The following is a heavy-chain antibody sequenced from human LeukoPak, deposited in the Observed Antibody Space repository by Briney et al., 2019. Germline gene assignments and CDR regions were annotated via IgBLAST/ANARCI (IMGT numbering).Heavy chain of an antibody. CDR1: GFTFSSYA. Sequence: GRSLRLSCAASGFTFSSYAMHWVRQAPGKGLEWVAVISYDGSNKYYADSVKGRFTISRDNSKNTLYLQMNSLRAEDTAVYYCASAFSGSYRIDYWGQGTLVTVSS. J-gene: IGHJ4*02. V-gene: IGHV3-30-3*01. CDR2: ISYDGSNK. CDR3: ASAFSGSYRIDY. D-gene: IGHD3-16*02.